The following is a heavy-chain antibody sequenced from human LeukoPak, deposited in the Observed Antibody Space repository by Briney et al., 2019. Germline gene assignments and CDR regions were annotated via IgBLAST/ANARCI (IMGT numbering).Heavy chain of an antibody. CDR2: ITNSGSTI. CDR1: GFTFSSYS. Sequence: GGSLRLSCAASGFTFSSYSMNWVRQAPGKGLEWVSYITNSGSTIYYSDSFMGRFTISRDNAKNSLYLQMSSLRAEDTAVYYCARDTLWSFDSWGQGTLVTVSS. CDR3: ARDTLWSFDS. J-gene: IGHJ4*02. V-gene: IGHV3-48*04. D-gene: IGHD2-8*02.